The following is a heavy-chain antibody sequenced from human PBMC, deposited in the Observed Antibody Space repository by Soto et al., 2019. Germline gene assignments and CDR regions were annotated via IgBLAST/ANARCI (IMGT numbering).Heavy chain of an antibody. CDR1: GGSISSSNW. V-gene: IGHV4-4*02. CDR3: ASTIHGVVITDYYYVDV. D-gene: IGHD3-3*01. J-gene: IGHJ6*03. Sequence: PSETLSLTCAVSGGSISSSNWWSWVGRPPGKGLEWIGEIYHSGSTNYNPSLKGRVTISVDTSKNQFSLNLSSVTAADTAVYYCASTIHGVVITDYYYVDVWDKGTTVTVSS. CDR2: IYHSGST.